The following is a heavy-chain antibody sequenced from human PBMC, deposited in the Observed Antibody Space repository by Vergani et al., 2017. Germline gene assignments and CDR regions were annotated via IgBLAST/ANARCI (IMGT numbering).Heavy chain of an antibody. CDR1: GGSLSGYY. CDR2: VEDSGYF. J-gene: IGHJ4*02. V-gene: IGHV4-59*01. D-gene: IGHD1-14*01. CDR3: ARSIVSRNPPDCFDS. Sequence: QVQLQESGPGLLRPSETLSLTCTVSGGSLSGYYWNWIRQTPGEGLEWIGYVEDSGYFNYNPSLKTRVSMSSDTSNNQFSLMLSSVTVTDTAVYYCARSIVSRNPPDCFDSWGQGTLVTVSS.